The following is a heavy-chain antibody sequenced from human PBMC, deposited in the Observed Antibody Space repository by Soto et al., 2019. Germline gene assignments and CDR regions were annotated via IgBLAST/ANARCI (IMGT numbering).Heavy chain of an antibody. V-gene: IGHV3-23*05. Sequence: EGSLRLSCAASGFPLSTNAVSWFRQAPGKGLEWVAAMTISGTSAYYADSVKGRCTVSRDSSKNTLYPQMNNLRAEDTAGYNCAKIDNTFHFGYNWSGTWGQGTMVKVSS. D-gene: IGHD1-1*01. CDR3: AKIDNTFHFGYNWSGT. J-gene: IGHJ4*02. CDR1: GFPLSTNA. CDR2: MTISGTSA.